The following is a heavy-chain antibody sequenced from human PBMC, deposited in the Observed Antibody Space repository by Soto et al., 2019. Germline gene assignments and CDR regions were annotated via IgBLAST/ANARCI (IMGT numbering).Heavy chain of an antibody. D-gene: IGHD1-26*01. CDR2: IYSGGST. Sequence: HPGGSLRLSCAASGFTVSSNYMSWVRQAPGKGLEWVPVIYSGGSTYYADSVKGRFTISRHNSKNTLYLQMNSLRAEDTAVYYCARQEVGDGFVYYYYMDVWGKGTTVTVSS. CDR3: ARQEVGDGFVYYYYMDV. J-gene: IGHJ6*03. CDR1: GFTVSSNY. V-gene: IGHV3-53*04.